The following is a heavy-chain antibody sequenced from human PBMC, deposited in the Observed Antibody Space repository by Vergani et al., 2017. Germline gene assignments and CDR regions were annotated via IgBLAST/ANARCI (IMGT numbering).Heavy chain of an antibody. J-gene: IGHJ6*02. CDR2: INPNSGGT. V-gene: IGHV1-2*02. Sequence: QVQLVQSGAEVKKPGASVKVSCKASGYTFTGYYMHWVRQAPGQGLEWMGWINPNSGGTNYAQKFQGRVTMTRDTSISTAYMELSRLRSDDTAVYYCARGYTVYCSSTSCPLYYGMDVWGQGTTVTVSS. D-gene: IGHD2-2*01. CDR3: ARGYTVYCSSTSCPLYYGMDV. CDR1: GYTFTGYY.